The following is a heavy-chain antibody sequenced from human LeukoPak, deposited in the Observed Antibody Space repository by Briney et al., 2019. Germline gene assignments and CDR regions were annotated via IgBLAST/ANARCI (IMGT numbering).Heavy chain of an antibody. CDR2: IYPGDSDT. J-gene: IGHJ4*02. CDR3: ASASGWPGYFDC. CDR1: GYSFTNYW. V-gene: IGHV5-51*01. Sequence: GESLKISCKGSGYSFTNYWIGWVRQTPGKGLECMGLIYPGDSDTRYTPSFQGQVTISADKSIATAYLQWSSLKASDTAIYYCASASGWPGYFDCWGQGTLVTVSS. D-gene: IGHD6-19*01.